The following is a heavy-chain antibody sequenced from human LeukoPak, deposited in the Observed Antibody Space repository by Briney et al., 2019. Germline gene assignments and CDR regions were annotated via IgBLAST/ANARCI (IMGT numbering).Heavy chain of an antibody. D-gene: IGHD2-2*01. J-gene: IGHJ4*02. CDR2: IYPGDSDT. Sequence: GGSLKISCQGSGYSFTSYWIGWVRQLPGKGLEWMGIIYPGDSDTRYSPSFQGQVTISADKSISTAYLQWSSLEASDTAMYYCARHLGVVPAASDYWGQGTLVTVSS. V-gene: IGHV5-51*01. CDR3: ARHLGVVPAASDY. CDR1: GYSFTSYW.